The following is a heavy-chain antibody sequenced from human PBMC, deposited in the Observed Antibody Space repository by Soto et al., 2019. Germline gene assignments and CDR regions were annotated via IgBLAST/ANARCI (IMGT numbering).Heavy chain of an antibody. D-gene: IGHD4-17*01. Sequence: SETLSLTCTVSCGSISSGDFYWSWIRQPPGKGLELIGNIYYSGSTYYNPSLRSRAIMSVDTSQNQFSLKLSSLTAADTAVYFCARADDFSDRFDYWGQGARGTAPQ. CDR2: IYYSGST. V-gene: IGHV4-30-4*01. CDR3: ARADDFSDRFDY. CDR1: CGSISSGDFY. J-gene: IGHJ4*02.